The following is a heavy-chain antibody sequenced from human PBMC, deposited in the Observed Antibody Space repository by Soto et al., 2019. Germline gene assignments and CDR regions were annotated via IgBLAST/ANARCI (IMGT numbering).Heavy chain of an antibody. Sequence: SETLSLTCAVYGGSFSVYYWSWVRQPPGKGLEWIGKINHSGSTNYNPSLKSRVTISVDTSKNQFSLKLSSVTAADTAVYYCARHRGDCSGGSCYLNWFDPWGQGTLVTVSS. J-gene: IGHJ5*02. CDR1: GGSFSVYY. V-gene: IGHV4-34*01. CDR3: ARHRGDCSGGSCYLNWFDP. D-gene: IGHD2-15*01. CDR2: INHSGST.